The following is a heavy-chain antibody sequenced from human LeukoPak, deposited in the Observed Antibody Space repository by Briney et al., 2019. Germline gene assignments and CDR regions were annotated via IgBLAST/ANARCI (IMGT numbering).Heavy chain of an antibody. Sequence: GTSVKVSCKASGFTFTSSAVQWVRQARGQRLEGIGWIVVGSGNTNYAQKFQERVTITRDMSTSTAYMELSSLRSEDTAVYYCAASPPLAGDYGVWWFDPWGQGTLVTVSS. D-gene: IGHD4-17*01. J-gene: IGHJ5*02. CDR2: IVVGSGNT. CDR1: GFTFTSSA. V-gene: IGHV1-58*01. CDR3: AASPPLAGDYGVWWFDP.